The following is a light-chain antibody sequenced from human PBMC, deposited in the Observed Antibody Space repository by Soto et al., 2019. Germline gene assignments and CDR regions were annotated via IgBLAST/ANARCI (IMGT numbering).Light chain of an antibody. J-gene: IGKJ1*01. CDR1: QSINSW. Sequence: DIQMTQSPSTLSGSVGDRVTITCRASQSINSWLAWYQQKPGKAPKLLIYDASNLESGVPSRLSGSGSGTEFTLTISSLQPDDFATYYCQQYTSYSGTFGQGTKVDIK. CDR2: DAS. V-gene: IGKV1-5*01. CDR3: QQYTSYSGT.